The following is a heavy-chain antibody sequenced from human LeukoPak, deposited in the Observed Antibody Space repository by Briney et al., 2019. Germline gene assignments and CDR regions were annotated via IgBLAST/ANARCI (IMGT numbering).Heavy chain of an antibody. CDR1: GGSISSVGYY. V-gene: IGHV4-31*03. J-gene: IGHJ3*02. CDR2: IYYSGST. D-gene: IGHD3-3*01. Sequence: SETLSLTCTVSGGSISSVGYYWSWIRQHPGKGLEWIGYIYYSGSTYYNPSLKSRVTISVDTSKNQFSLKLSSVTAADTAVYYCASRRLRFLEWLPIDAFDIWGQGTMVTVSS. CDR3: ASRRLRFLEWLPIDAFDI.